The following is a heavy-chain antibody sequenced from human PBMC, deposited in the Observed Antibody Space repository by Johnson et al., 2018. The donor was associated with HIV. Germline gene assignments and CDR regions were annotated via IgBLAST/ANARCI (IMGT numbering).Heavy chain of an antibody. CDR3: ARGRGGKGGFDAFDI. CDR1: GFTFSSYW. V-gene: IGHV3-7*01. Sequence: VQLVESGGGLVQPVGSLRLSCAASGFTFSSYWMSWVRQAPGKGLEWVANIKQDGSEKYYVDSVKGRFTISRDNAKNTLYLQMNSLRVEDTAVYHCARGRGGKGGFDAFDIWGKGTMVTVSS. J-gene: IGHJ3*02. CDR2: IKQDGSEK. D-gene: IGHD2-15*01.